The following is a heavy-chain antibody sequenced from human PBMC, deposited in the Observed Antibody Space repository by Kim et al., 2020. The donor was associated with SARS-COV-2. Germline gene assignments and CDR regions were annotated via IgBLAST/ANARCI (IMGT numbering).Heavy chain of an antibody. V-gene: IGHV4-34*01. CDR2: INHSGST. CDR1: GGSFSGYY. CDR3: ARGPRYYYYYYGMDV. J-gene: IGHJ6*02. Sequence: SETLSLTCAVYGGSFSGYYWSWIRQPPGKGLEWIGEINHSGSTNYNPSLKSRVTISVDTSKNQFSLNLSSVTAADTAVYYCARGPRYYYYYYGMDVWGQGTTVTVSS.